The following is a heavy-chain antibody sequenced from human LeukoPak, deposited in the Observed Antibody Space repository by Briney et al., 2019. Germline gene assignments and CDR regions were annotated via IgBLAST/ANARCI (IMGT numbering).Heavy chain of an antibody. D-gene: IGHD3-22*01. CDR3: ARGPLRLYSYDSSANYFCWFDP. CDR1: GYTFTNYG. J-gene: IGHJ5*02. CDR2: ISAYNGNT. V-gene: IGHV1-18*01. Sequence: ASLKVSCKASGYTFTNYGIHWVRQAPGQGLEWMGWISAYNGNTNSAQKLQGRVTMTTDTSTSTAYMELRSLRSDDTAVYYCARGPLRLYSYDSSANYFCWFDPWGQGTLVTVSS.